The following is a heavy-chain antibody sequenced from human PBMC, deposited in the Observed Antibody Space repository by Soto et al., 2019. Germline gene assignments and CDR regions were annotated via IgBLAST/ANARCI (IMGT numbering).Heavy chain of an antibody. CDR2: TYYRSRWYN. D-gene: IGHD1-7*01. CDR1: GDSVSSNSAA. CDR3: AGTTSHQWYYMDV. Sequence: QTLSLTCAISGDSVSSNSAAWNWIRLSPSRGLEWLARTYYRSRWYNDYAVSVRSRITVNVDTSKNQFSLQLTSVTPEDTAGYYCAGTTSHQWYYMDVWGKGTTVTVSS. J-gene: IGHJ6*03. V-gene: IGHV6-1*01.